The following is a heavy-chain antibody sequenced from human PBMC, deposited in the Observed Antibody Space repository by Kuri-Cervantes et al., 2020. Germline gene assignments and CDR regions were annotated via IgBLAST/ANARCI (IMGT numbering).Heavy chain of an antibody. CDR3: ARARKNYYYYMDV. CDR2: ISAYNGDT. J-gene: IGHJ6*03. V-gene: IGHV1-18*01. Sequence: ASVKVSCKASGYTFTSYGISWVRQAPGQGLEWMGWISAYNGDTNYAQKLQGRVTMTTDTSTSTAYMELRSLRSEDTAVYYCARARKNYYYYMDVWGKGTTVTVSS. CDR1: GYTFTSYG.